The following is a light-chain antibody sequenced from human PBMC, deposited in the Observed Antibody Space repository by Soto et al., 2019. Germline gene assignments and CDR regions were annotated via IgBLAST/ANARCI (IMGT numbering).Light chain of an antibody. CDR2: QVT. J-gene: IGLJ1*01. Sequence: QSALTQPPSASGSPGQSVTISCTGTSSDVGAYNYVSWYQQHPGKAPKLMIYQVTKRPSGVPDRFSASKSGNTASLTVSGLQAEDEADYYCSSYAGNSFYVFGTGTKLIVL. V-gene: IGLV2-8*01. CDR3: SSYAGNSFYV. CDR1: SSDVGAYNY.